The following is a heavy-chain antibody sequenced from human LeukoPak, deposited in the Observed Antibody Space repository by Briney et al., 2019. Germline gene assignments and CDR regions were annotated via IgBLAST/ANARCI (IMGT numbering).Heavy chain of an antibody. CDR3: AKGRAAVAGSSLVPEFDY. J-gene: IGHJ4*02. CDR1: GFIFSSYG. CDR2: ISYDGSNK. V-gene: IGHV3-30*18. D-gene: IGHD6-19*01. Sequence: GGFPRLSCATSGFIFSSYGMHWVRQAPGKGLEWVAVISYDGSNKYADSVKGRFTISRDNSKNTLYLQMNSLRAEDTAVYYCAKGRAAVAGSSLVPEFDYWGQGTLVIVSS.